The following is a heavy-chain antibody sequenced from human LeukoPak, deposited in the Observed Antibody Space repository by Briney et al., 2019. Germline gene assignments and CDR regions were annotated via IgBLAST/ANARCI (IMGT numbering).Heavy chain of an antibody. Sequence: PGESLRLSCAASGFTFGDFGMVWVRQGPGKGLEWVSGINWNGATTGYVESVKGRFTISRDNAQNSLYLHMHSLRAEDTALYYRANDLGRGYYSLDSWGQGTLVTVSS. CDR1: GFTFGDFG. CDR3: ANDLGRGYYSLDS. D-gene: IGHD3-22*01. CDR2: INWNGATT. J-gene: IGHJ4*02. V-gene: IGHV3-20*04.